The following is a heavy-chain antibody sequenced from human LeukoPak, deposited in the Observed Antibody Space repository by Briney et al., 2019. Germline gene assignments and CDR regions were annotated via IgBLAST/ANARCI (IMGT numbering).Heavy chain of an antibody. CDR2: TYYRSKWYN. CDR3: AREGAYSGTYYLDY. D-gene: IGHD1-26*01. J-gene: IGHJ4*02. CDR1: GDSVSSNSAA. V-gene: IGHV6-1*01. Sequence: SQTLSLTCAISGDSVSSNSAAWNWIRQSPSRGLEWLGRTYYRSKWYNGYAVSVKSRMTINPDTSKNQFSLQLNSVTPGDTAVYFCAREGAYSGTYYLDYWGQGTLVTVSS.